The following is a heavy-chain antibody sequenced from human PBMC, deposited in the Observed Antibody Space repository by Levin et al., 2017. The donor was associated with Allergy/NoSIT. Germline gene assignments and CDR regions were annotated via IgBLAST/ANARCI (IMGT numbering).Heavy chain of an antibody. D-gene: IGHD6-13*01. CDR2: TGTAGDT. CDR3: ARAGSRSWRDWYFAR. CDR1: GFTFSRYD. J-gene: IGHJ2*01. Sequence: PGESLKISCAASGFTFSRYDMHWVRQPTGKGLEWVSGTGTAGDTYYAGSVKGRFTISRENGKNSLYLQMNSLRAGDTAVYYCARAGSRSWRDWYFARWGRGTLVTVSS. V-gene: IGHV3-13*01.